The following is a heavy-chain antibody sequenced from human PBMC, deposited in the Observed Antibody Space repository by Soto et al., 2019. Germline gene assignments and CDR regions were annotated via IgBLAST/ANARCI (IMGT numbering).Heavy chain of an antibody. CDR3: ANTYCSGGICYTFYFDY. J-gene: IGHJ4*02. CDR2: ISYDGSIK. V-gene: IGHV3-30*18. Sequence: QVQLVESGGGVVQPEKSLRLSCAASGFTFNSYGMHWVRQAPGKGLEWGAVISYDGSIKYYADSVTGRFTISRDTSKTTLYLQMNSLRADDMAVYYCANTYCSGGICYTFYFDYWGQGTLVTVSS. D-gene: IGHD2-15*01. CDR1: GFTFNSYG.